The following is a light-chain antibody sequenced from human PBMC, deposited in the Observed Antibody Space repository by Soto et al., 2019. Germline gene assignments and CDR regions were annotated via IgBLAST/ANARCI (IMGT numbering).Light chain of an antibody. CDR3: CSYAGSYDYV. CDR1: SSDVGAYNY. J-gene: IGLJ1*01. Sequence: QSALTQPPSASGSPGQSVTISCTGTSSDVGAYNYVSWYQQHPGKAPKLMIYEVSKRPSGVPDRFSGSKFGNTASLTISGLQADDEATFSCCSYAGSYDYVFGTGTKVTVL. CDR2: EVS. V-gene: IGLV2-8*01.